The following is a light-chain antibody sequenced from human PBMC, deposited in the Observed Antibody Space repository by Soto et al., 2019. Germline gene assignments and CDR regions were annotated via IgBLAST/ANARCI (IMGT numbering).Light chain of an antibody. Sequence: QSVLTQPPSASGSPGQSVTISCTGASSDVGGFNYVSWYQQHPAKAPKLLIYEVSKRPSGVPDRFSGSKSGNTASLTVSGLQAEDEADYYSSSYAGSNSYAVFGGGTQLTVL. CDR2: EVS. V-gene: IGLV2-8*01. CDR3: SSYAGSNSYAV. CDR1: SSDVGGFNY. J-gene: IGLJ2*01.